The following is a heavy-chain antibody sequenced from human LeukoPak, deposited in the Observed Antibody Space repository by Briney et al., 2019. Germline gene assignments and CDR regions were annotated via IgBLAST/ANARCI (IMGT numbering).Heavy chain of an antibody. CDR3: AKDMVAARHSYYYGMDV. CDR1: GFTFSSYA. J-gene: IGHJ6*02. CDR2: VSGSGGST. Sequence: GGSLRLSCAASGFTFSSYAMSWVRQAPGKGLEWVSAVSGSGGSTYYADSVKGRFTISRDNSKNTLYLQMNSLRAEDTAVYYCAKDMVAARHSYYYGMDVWGQGTTVTVSS. D-gene: IGHD6-6*01. V-gene: IGHV3-23*01.